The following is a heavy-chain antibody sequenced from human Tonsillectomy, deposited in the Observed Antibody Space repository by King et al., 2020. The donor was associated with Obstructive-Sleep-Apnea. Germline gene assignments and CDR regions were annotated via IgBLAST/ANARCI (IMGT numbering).Heavy chain of an antibody. CDR2: GYNSGNR. D-gene: IGHD3-9*01. CDR1: GGFISNYY. CDR3: RSARLHISVDTSQNKCTPNLTPGTAAYTAIYYCARACNYDTLTGRYYFDH. J-gene: IGHJ4*02. V-gene: IGHV4-59*01. Sequence: QLQESGPGLVKSSETLSVTCTVSGGFISNYYWSWIRQRPAQGLEWVWYGYNSGNRNYNSSLKSRFTITVATPKNQIPLNLTSVTAADAPVNNSRSARLHISVDTSQNKCTPNLTPGTAAYTAIYYCARACNYDTLTGRYYFDHWGQGTLVTVPS.